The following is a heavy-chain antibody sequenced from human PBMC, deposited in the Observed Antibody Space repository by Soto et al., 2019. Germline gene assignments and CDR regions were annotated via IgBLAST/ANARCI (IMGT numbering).Heavy chain of an antibody. CDR1: GGPIISRDFY. CDR2: ISTTGTA. CDR3: ATQGHPTCCTRTTCHGAS. V-gene: IGHV4-39*01. J-gene: IGHJ4*02. Sequence: QLQLRESGPGLVMPSETLSLTCSVSGGPIISRDFYWGWIRQPPGKGLEWIASISTTGTAYHNPSLNSRLTISIDTSTNQAYFKLHSAPAADTAVYACATQGHPTCCTRTTCHGASGGQGTLVPVSS. D-gene: IGHD2-8*01.